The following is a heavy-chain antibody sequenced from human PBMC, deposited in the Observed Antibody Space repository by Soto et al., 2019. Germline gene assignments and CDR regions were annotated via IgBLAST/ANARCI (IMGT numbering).Heavy chain of an antibody. Sequence: SETLSLTCTVSGGSISSYYWSWIRQPAGKGLEWIGYISYSGSTNYNPSLKSRVTISVDTSKNQFSLKLSSVTAADTAVYYCAKEGEHSSGWANFDYWGQGTLVTVSS. CDR1: GGSISSYY. V-gene: IGHV4-59*12. J-gene: IGHJ4*02. CDR2: ISYSGST. CDR3: AKEGEHSSGWANFDY. D-gene: IGHD6-19*01.